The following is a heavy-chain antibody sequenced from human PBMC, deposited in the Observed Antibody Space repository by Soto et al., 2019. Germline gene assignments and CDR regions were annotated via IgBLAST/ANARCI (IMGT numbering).Heavy chain of an antibody. D-gene: IGHD3-10*02. V-gene: IGHV4-59*01. CDR3: ARGSFRFVRGVSGPYYYYYGMDV. CDR1: GGSISSYY. J-gene: IGHJ6*02. CDR2: IYYSGST. Sequence: PSETLSLTCTVSGGSISSYYWSWIRQPPGKGLGWIGYIYYSGSTNYNPSLKSRVTISVDTSKNQFSLELSSVTAADTAVYYCARGSFRFVRGVSGPYYYYYGMDVWGQGTTVTVSS.